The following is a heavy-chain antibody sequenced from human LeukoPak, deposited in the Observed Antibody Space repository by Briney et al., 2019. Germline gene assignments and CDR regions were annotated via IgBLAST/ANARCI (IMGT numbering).Heavy chain of an antibody. V-gene: IGHV4-4*07. CDR2: IYTSGST. J-gene: IGHJ6*03. D-gene: IGHD4-17*01. Sequence: PSETLSLTCTVSGGSISSYYWSWIRQPAGKGLEWLGRIYTSGSTNYNPSLKSRVTMSVDTSKNQFSLKLSSVTAADTAVYYCARGAATTVTTWSWDYYYYMDVWGKGTTVTVSS. CDR3: ARGAATTVTTWSWDYYYYMDV. CDR1: GGSISSYY.